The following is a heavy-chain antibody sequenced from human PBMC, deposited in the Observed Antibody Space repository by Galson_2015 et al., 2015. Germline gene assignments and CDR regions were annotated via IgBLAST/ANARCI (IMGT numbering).Heavy chain of an antibody. D-gene: IGHD3-9*01. CDR3: ARDLYDILSGYNWFDP. CDR2: ISAYNGNT. J-gene: IGHJ5*02. CDR1: GYTFTSYG. V-gene: IGHV1-18*01. Sequence: SVKVSCKASGYTFTSYGISWVRQAPGQGLEWMGWISAYNGNTNYAQKLQGRVTMTTDTSTSTAYMELRSLRSDDTAVYYCARDLYDILSGYNWFDPCGQGPLVTVSS.